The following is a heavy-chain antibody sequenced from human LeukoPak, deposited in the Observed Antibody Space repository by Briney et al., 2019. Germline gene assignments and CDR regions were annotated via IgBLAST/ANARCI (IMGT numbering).Heavy chain of an antibody. Sequence: PSETLSLXCTVSGGSISSYYWSWIRQPPGKGLGWIAYIYYSGSTNYNPSLKSRVTISIDTSKNQFSLKLNSVTAADTAVYYCARGLIRQSAFDIWGQGTMVTVSS. CDR3: ARGLIRQSAFDI. CDR2: IYYSGST. CDR1: GGSISSYY. V-gene: IGHV4-59*01. D-gene: IGHD2-8*01. J-gene: IGHJ3*02.